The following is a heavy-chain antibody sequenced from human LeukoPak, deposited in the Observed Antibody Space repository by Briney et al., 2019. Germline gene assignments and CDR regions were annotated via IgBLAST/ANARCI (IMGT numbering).Heavy chain of an antibody. V-gene: IGHV3-23*01. D-gene: IGHD6-6*01. CDR3: VKGSAASRPYYFDH. CDR1: GFTFSRYA. CDR2: ITDSGGDT. J-gene: IGHJ4*02. Sequence: GGSLRLSCAASGFTFSRYAVSWVRQAPGKGLEWVSAITDSGGDTFHADSVEGRLTISRDNSKNILFLQMNSLRAEDTAVYYCVKGSAASRPYYFDHWGLGTLVTVSS.